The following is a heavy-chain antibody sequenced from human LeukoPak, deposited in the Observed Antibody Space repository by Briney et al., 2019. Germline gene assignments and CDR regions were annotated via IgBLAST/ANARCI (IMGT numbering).Heavy chain of an antibody. CDR3: ARQLIAAAGTGLDY. V-gene: IGHV1-2*02. Sequence: GASVKVSCKASGYTFTGYYMHWVRQAPGQGLEWMGWINPNSGGTNYAQKFQGRVTMTRDTSISTAYMELSRLRSDDTAVYYCARQLIAAAGTGLDYWGQGTLVTVSS. CDR1: GYTFTGYY. J-gene: IGHJ4*02. CDR2: INPNSGGT. D-gene: IGHD6-13*01.